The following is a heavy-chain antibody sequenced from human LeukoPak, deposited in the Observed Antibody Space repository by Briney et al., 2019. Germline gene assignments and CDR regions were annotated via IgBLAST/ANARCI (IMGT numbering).Heavy chain of an antibody. CDR3: RVVVVADDGFDI. Sequence: ASVKVSCKASGYTFTSYYMHWVRQAPGQGLEWMGIINPSGGSTRYAQKFQGRVTMTRDMSTSTVYMELSSLRSEDTAVYYCRVVVVADDGFDIWGQGTMVTVSS. J-gene: IGHJ3*02. CDR2: INPSGGST. D-gene: IGHD2-15*01. V-gene: IGHV1-46*01. CDR1: GYTFTSYY.